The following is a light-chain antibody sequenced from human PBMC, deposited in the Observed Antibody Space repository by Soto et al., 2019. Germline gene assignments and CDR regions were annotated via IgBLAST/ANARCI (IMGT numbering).Light chain of an antibody. J-gene: IGLJ2*01. CDR1: SSDIGGYNY. CDR2: DVS. Sequence: QSVLTQPASVSGSPGQSITISCTGTSSDIGGYNYISWYQQHPGKVPKLMIYDVSHRPSGVSNRFSGSKSGNTASLTISGLQAEDEADYYCSSCTSRNTLVFGGGTKLTVL. CDR3: SSCTSRNTLV. V-gene: IGLV2-14*03.